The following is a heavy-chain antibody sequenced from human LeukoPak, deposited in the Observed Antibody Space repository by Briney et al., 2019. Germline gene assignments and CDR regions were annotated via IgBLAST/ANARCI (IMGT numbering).Heavy chain of an antibody. D-gene: IGHD3-10*01. CDR1: GYTFTGYY. CDR3: ARDLPTIPKLLWFGEARDDAFGI. CDR2: INPNSGGT. Sequence: ASVKVSCKASGYTFTGYYMHWVRQAPGQGLEWMGWINPNSGGTNYAQKFQGRVTMTRDTSISTAYMELSRLRSDDTAVYYCARDLPTIPKLLWFGEARDDAFGIWGQGTMVTVSS. J-gene: IGHJ3*02. V-gene: IGHV1-2*02.